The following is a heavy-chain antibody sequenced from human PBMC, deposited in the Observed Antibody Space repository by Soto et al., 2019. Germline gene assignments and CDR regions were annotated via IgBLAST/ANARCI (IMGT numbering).Heavy chain of an antibody. CDR2: IYHSGST. J-gene: IGHJ4*02. CDR3: ARGMTTVSTLDY. V-gene: IGHV4-30-2*01. D-gene: IGHD4-4*01. CDR1: GGAISSGGSC. Sequence: QLQLQESGSGLVKPSQSLSITCAVSGGAISSGGSCWSWIRQPPGKGLEWIGYIYHSGSTYYNPSLTRRVTIAVDRSTNQFSLKLSSVTASDTAVYYCARGMTTVSTLDYWCQGTLVTVSS.